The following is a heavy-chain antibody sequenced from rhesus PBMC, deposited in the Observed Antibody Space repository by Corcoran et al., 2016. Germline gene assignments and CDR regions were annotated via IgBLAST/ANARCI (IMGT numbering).Heavy chain of an antibody. Sequence: QVQLQQWGEGLVKPSETLSLTCAVYGGSVSGYWWGWIRQPPGKGLEWIGRIRSGGSTNYHPSPKSRVTISIATSKNQFSLKLSSVTAADTAVYSCARHVPYCSSTYCSPDAFDFWGQGLRVTVSS. J-gene: IGHJ3*01. CDR3: ARHVPYCSSTYCSPDAFDF. CDR1: GGSVSGYW. D-gene: IGHD2-15*01. CDR2: IRSGGST. V-gene: IGHV4-160*01.